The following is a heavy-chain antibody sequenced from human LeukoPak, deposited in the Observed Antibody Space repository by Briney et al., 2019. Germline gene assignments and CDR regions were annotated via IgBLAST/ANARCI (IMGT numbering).Heavy chain of an antibody. CDR3: ANRRGGYDILTGRSRYGMDV. V-gene: IGHV4-34*01. Sequence: SETLSLTCAVYGGSFSGYYWSWIRQPPGKGLEWIGEINHSGSTNYNPSLKSRVTISVDTSKNQFSLKLSSVTAADTAVYYCANRRGGYDILTGRSRYGMDVWGQGTTVTVSS. D-gene: IGHD3-9*01. CDR1: GGSFSGYY. J-gene: IGHJ6*02. CDR2: INHSGST.